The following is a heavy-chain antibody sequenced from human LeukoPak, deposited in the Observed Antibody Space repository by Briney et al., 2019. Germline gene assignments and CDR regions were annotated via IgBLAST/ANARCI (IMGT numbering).Heavy chain of an antibody. J-gene: IGHJ3*02. Sequence: GGSLRLSCATSRFTFSNYEMNWVRQAPGKGLEWISYLTTSGSTKYYADSVKGRFTISRDNAKNSLFLQMNSLRAEDTAVYYCARDRDPGYYDTNGYRRVNAFDIWGQGTMVTVSS. D-gene: IGHD3-22*01. CDR3: ARDRDPGYYDTNGYRRVNAFDI. CDR2: LTTSGSTK. V-gene: IGHV3-48*03. CDR1: RFTFSNYE.